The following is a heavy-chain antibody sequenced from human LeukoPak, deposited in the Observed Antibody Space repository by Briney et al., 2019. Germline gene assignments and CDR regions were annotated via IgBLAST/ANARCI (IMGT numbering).Heavy chain of an antibody. Sequence: PGGSLRLSCAASGFTFRDYTMNWVRQSPGKGLEWVSAINKGGTFIKYADSVKGRFVVSRDNAKNLLFLQMNSLRVEDTALYFCARGPMTTVTLPEVGFDYWGQGTLVTVSS. V-gene: IGHV3-21*01. CDR3: ARGPMTTVTLPEVGFDY. J-gene: IGHJ4*02. CDR1: GFTFRDYT. CDR2: INKGGTFI. D-gene: IGHD4-17*01.